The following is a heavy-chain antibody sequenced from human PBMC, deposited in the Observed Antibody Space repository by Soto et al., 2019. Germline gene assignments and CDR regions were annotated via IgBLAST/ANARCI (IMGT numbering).Heavy chain of an antibody. V-gene: IGHV3-23*01. D-gene: IGHD5-12*01. CDR3: AKEYIVTTIADAFDS. Sequence: EVQLLESGGGLVQPGGSLRLSCAASGFTFNTCAMTWVRQAPGKGLEWVSTISGSSTSTFYADSVKGRFTISRDNSKNMLYLQMDGLRAEDTAVYYCAKEYIVTTIADAFDSWGQGTMVTVSS. CDR1: GFTFNTCA. J-gene: IGHJ3*02. CDR2: ISGSSTST.